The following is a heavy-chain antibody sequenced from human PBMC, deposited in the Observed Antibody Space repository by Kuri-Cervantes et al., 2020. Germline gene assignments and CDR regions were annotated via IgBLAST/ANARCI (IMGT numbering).Heavy chain of an antibody. Sequence: GGSLRLSCAASGFTFSNAWMSWARQAPGKGLEWVGRIKSKTDGGTTDYAAPVKGRFTISRDDSKNTLYLQMNSLKTEDTAVYYCAKEFSYGYFSAFDIWGQGTMVTVSS. J-gene: IGHJ3*02. CDR3: AKEFSYGYFSAFDI. CDR2: IKSKTDGGTT. V-gene: IGHV3-15*01. D-gene: IGHD5-18*01. CDR1: GFTFSNAW.